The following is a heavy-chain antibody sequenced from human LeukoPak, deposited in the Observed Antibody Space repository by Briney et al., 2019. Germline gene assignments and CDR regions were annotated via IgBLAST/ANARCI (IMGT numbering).Heavy chain of an antibody. D-gene: IGHD2-2*01. CDR3: ARSSSSTSCYACFDY. CDR2: ISSSSSYI. J-gene: IGHJ4*02. Sequence: GGSLRLSCAASGFTFSSYSMNWVRQAPGKGLEWVSSISSSSSYIYYADSVKGRFTISRDNAKNSLYLQMNSLRAEDTAVYYCARSSSSTSCYACFDYWGQGTLVTVSS. CDR1: GFTFSSYS. V-gene: IGHV3-21*01.